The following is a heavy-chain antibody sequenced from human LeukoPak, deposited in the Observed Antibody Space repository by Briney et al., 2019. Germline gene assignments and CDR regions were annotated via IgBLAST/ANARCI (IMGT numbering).Heavy chain of an antibody. J-gene: IGHJ6*03. CDR3: ARRISGSIYSMDV. V-gene: IGHV3-7*03. CDR1: GFTFSSYW. Sequence: GGSLRLSCADSGFTFSSYWMSWVRQAPGKGLEWVAHIKQDGSENYYVDSVKGRFTIARDNAKNSLYLQMYMLRAENTALYYCARRISGSIYSMDVWGKGTTLTVSS. CDR2: IKQDGSEN. D-gene: IGHD3-3*01.